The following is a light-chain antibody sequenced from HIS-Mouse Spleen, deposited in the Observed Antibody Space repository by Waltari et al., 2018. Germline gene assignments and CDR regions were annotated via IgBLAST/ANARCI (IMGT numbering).Light chain of an antibody. CDR1: QSLVHSDGNTY. J-gene: IGKJ1*01. Sequence: DVVMTQSPLSLPVTLGQPASISCSSSQSLVHSDGNTYLNWFQQRPGQSPRRLIYKVSNRDSGVPDRFSGSGSGTDFTLKISRVEAEDVGVYYCMQGTHWQWTFGQGTKVEIK. V-gene: IGKV2-30*02. CDR3: MQGTHWQWT. CDR2: KVS.